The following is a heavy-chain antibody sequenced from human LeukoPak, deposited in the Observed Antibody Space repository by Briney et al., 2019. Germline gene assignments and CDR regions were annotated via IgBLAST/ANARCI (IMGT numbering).Heavy chain of an antibody. V-gene: IGHV6-1*01. CDR2: TYYRSTYSRSKWFN. J-gene: IGHJ4*02. Sequence: SQTLSLTCAISGDSVSSSIVAWNWIRQSPSRGLEWLGRTYYRSTYSRSKWFNDFAVSVKSRMTINPDTSRNQFSLQLNSVTPEDTAVYYCAREQSEMATSFDYWGQGIMVTVSS. D-gene: IGHD5-24*01. CDR1: GDSVSSSIVA. CDR3: AREQSEMATSFDY.